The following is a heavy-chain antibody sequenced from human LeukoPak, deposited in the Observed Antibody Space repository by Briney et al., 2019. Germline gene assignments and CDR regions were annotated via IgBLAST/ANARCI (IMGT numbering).Heavy chain of an antibody. V-gene: IGHV4-4*07. D-gene: IGHD3-22*01. CDR1: GGSISSYY. J-gene: IGHJ4*02. CDR3: ARDANNYYDSSGLDY. CDR2: IYTSGST. Sequence: SETLSLTCTVSGGSISSYYWSWIRQPAGKGLEWIGRIYTSGSTNYNPSLKSRVTISVDTSKNQFSLKLSSVTAADTAVYYCARDANNYYDSSGLDYWGQGTLVTVSS.